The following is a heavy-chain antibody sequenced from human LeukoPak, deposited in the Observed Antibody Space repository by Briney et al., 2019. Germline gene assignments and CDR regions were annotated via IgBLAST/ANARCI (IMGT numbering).Heavy chain of an antibody. J-gene: IGHJ5*02. Sequence: GGSLRLSCETSGFTLKNYWMSWLRRAPGKGLEWVSRSKYDGSTAMYAESVKRRFTISRDNARGTLYLQMNSLRVDDTAVYYCAKSDWFDPCGRGILVTVSS. CDR1: GFTLKNYW. CDR3: AKSDWFDP. CDR2: SKYDGSTA. V-gene: IGHV3-74*03.